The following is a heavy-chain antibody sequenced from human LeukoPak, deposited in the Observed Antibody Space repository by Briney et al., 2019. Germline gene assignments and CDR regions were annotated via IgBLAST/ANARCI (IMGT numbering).Heavy chain of an antibody. J-gene: IGHJ4*02. CDR2: INHTGNT. V-gene: IGHV4-34*01. CDR3: ARKTVPTGVDY. D-gene: IGHD4-17*01. Sequence: SETLSLTYAVYGGSFSGYYWSWIRQPPGKGLEWIGEINHTGNTGYNPSLKSRVTISVDTSKNQFSLKLSSVTAADTAVYYCARKTVPTGVDYWGQGTLVTVSS. CDR1: GGSFSGYY.